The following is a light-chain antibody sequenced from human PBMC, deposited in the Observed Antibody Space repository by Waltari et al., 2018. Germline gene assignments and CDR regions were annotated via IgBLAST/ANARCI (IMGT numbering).Light chain of an antibody. CDR1: SSNIGNNY. V-gene: IGLV1-51*02. J-gene: IGLJ7*01. CDR3: GTWDSSLSGAV. Sequence: QSVLTQPPSVSAAPGQRVTIPCSGGSSNIGNNYVSWYRQFPGTAPKLLIYENTERPSGIPGRFSGSKSGTSATLDITGRQAGDEADYYCGTWDSSLSGAVFGGGTHLTVL. CDR2: ENT.